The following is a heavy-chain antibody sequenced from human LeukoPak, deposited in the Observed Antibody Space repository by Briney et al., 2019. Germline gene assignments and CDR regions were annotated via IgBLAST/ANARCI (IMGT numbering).Heavy chain of an antibody. J-gene: IGHJ4*02. Sequence: GGSLRLSCAASGFTFSTFAMTWVRQAPGKGLEWVSTFSPDGIHYADSVKGRFAISRDDSMSTLFLQMNSLRAEDTAIYYCAKDYARGGCSLAHCNPIDSWGQGTLVTVSS. D-gene: IGHD2-15*01. CDR1: GFTFSTFA. CDR2: FSPDGI. CDR3: AKDYARGGCSLAHCNPIDS. V-gene: IGHV3-23*01.